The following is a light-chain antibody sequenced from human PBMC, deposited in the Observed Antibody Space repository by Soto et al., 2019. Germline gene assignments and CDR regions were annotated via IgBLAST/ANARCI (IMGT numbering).Light chain of an antibody. Sequence: AIQLTQSPSSMSASVGDRVTITCRASQGISSALAWYQQKPGKAPKLLIYDVSTLESGVPSRFSGSGSGTEFSLTINSLQPEDFATYYCQQYYNYWTFGQGTKVDIK. CDR2: DVS. CDR3: QQYYNYWT. J-gene: IGKJ1*01. V-gene: IGKV1D-13*01. CDR1: QGISSA.